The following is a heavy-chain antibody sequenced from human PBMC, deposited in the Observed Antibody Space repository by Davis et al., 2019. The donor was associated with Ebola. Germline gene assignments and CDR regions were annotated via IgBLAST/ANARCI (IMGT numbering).Heavy chain of an antibody. V-gene: IGHV3-33*08. J-gene: IGHJ5*01. CDR2: IWYEGTDG. D-gene: IGHD2-2*01. CDR3: AREEGSSRWQNNWFDY. Sequence: GESLKISYEASGFSFDAYAMHWVRQAPGKGLEWVSSIWYEGTDGNYADSVRGRFIISRDDSKNTLYLQMNSLRVEDTAIYYCAREEGSSRWQNNWFDYWGQGTLVTVSS. CDR1: GFSFDAYA.